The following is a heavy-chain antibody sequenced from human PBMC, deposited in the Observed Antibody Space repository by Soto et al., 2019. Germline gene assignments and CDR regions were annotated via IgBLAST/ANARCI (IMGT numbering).Heavy chain of an antibody. V-gene: IGHV3-23*01. CDR3: AKSLNINWKNWFDL. D-gene: IGHD1-1*01. J-gene: IGHJ5*02. Sequence: EGQILESGGGLVQPGGSLRLSCVASGFTFSTSAMNWVRQAPGKGPEWVSIISESDGRTYYADSVKGRFTISRDNSRNTLFLDMNSLRAEDTAVYYCAKSLNINWKNWFDLWGQGTLVTVSA. CDR2: ISESDGRT. CDR1: GFTFSTSA.